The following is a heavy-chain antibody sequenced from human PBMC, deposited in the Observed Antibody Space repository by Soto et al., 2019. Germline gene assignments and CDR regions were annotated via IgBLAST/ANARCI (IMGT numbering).Heavy chain of an antibody. Sequence: PGESLKISCNGSGFSFTNYWISWVRQMPGKGLEWMGNIDPVDSYANYSPSFQGHVTFSVDTSISTAYLQWSSLKASDTAMYFCARIESIARNWFDPWGQGTLVTVSP. CDR1: GFSFTNYW. D-gene: IGHD6-13*01. CDR2: IDPVDSYA. J-gene: IGHJ5*02. CDR3: ARIESIARNWFDP. V-gene: IGHV5-10-1*01.